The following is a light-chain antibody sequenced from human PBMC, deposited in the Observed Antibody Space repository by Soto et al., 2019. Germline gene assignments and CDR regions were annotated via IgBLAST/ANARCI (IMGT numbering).Light chain of an antibody. CDR1: QSTSTY. Sequence: DIQMTQSPSSLAASVGARVTITCRASQSTSTYLNWYQQKPGKAPKVLIFDASRLQSGVASRFSGSGSGTDFTLTISSLQPEDSATYYCQQSDSAPWTFGQGTKVQVK. CDR3: QQSDSAPWT. J-gene: IGKJ1*01. V-gene: IGKV1-39*01. CDR2: DAS.